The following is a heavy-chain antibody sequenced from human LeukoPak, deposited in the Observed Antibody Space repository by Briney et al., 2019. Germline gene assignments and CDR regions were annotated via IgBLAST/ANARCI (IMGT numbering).Heavy chain of an antibody. CDR2: TYYRSKWYK. Sequence: SQTLSLTCALSGDSLSSNSAGWNWLRQSPSRGLEWLGRTYYRSKWYKDYAVSVKSRITINPDTSKNQFSLQLNSVTPEDTAVYYCAREGDTAMVSFDYWGQGTLVTVSS. V-gene: IGHV6-1*01. D-gene: IGHD5-18*01. CDR3: AREGDTAMVSFDY. CDR1: GDSLSSNSAG. J-gene: IGHJ4*02.